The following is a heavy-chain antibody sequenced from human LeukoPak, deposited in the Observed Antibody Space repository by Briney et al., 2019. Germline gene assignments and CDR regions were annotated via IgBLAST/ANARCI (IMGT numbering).Heavy chain of an antibody. CDR2: IIPIFGTA. J-gene: IGHJ4*02. CDR1: VWTFTIYA. CDR3: ARAGSSSWYSY. V-gene: IGHV1-69*13. Sequence: SVNVSFKSSVWTFTIYAISWVRQAPGQGLEGMGGIIPIFGTANYAQKFQGRVTITADESTSTPYMELSSLRSEDTAVYYCARAGSSSWYSYWGQGTLVTVSS. D-gene: IGHD6-13*01.